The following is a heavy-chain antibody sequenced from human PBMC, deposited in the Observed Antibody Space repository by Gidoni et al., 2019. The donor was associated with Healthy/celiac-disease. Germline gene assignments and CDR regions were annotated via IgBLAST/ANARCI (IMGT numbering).Heavy chain of an antibody. J-gene: IGHJ4*02. CDR1: GFPFSNAW. CDR2: IKSKTDGGTT. D-gene: IGHD3-9*01. V-gene: IGHV3-15*01. CDR3: TTRAYYDILTGYNDY. Sequence: EVQLVESGGGLVKPGGSLRLSCAASGFPFSNAWMSWVRQAPGKGLEWVGRIKSKTDGGTTDYAAPVKGRFTISRDDSKNTLYLQMNSLKTEDTAVYYCTTRAYYDILTGYNDYWGQGTLVTVSS.